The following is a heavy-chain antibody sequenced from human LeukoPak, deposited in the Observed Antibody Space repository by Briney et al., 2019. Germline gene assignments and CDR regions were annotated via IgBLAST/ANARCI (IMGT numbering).Heavy chain of an antibody. D-gene: IGHD1-26*01. V-gene: IGHV3-64D*06. CDR2: ISSNGGST. CDR3: VKGRIVGATRSDY. CDR1: GFTFSSYA. J-gene: IGHJ4*02. Sequence: GGSLRLSCSASGFTFSSYAMHWVRQAPGKGLEYVSAISSNGGSTYYAGSVKGRFTISRDNSKNTLYLQMSSLRAEDTAVYYCVKGRIVGATRSDYWGQGTLVTVSS.